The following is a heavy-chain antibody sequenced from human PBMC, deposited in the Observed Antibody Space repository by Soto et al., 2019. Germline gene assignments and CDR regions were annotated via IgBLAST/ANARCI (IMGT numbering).Heavy chain of an antibody. CDR2: IYYSGST. CDR3: ASRARGRPHWLDY. D-gene: IGHD1-1*01. Sequence: SETLSLPCPASGRFISSYYWSWIRQPTGKGLEWIGYIYYSGSTNYNPSLKSRVTISVDTSKNQFSLKLSSVTAADTAVDYCASRARGRPHWLDYWGQGTLVTVSS. CDR1: GRFISSYY. J-gene: IGHJ4*02. V-gene: IGHV4-59*08.